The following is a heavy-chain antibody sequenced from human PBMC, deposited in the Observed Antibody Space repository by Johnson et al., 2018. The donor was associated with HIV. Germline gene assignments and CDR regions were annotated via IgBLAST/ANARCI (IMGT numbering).Heavy chain of an antibody. CDR3: ARGGSSTSLDAFDI. D-gene: IGHD2-2*01. CDR1: GFTFMDYY. Sequence: VQLVESGGGVVQPGRSLRLSCAASGFTFMDYYMSWIRQAPGKGLEWVAVISYDGSNKYYADSVKGRFTISRDNSKNTLYLQMNSLRAEDTAVYYCARGGSSTSLDAFDIWGQGTRVTVSS. V-gene: IGHV3-30-3*01. J-gene: IGHJ3*02. CDR2: ISYDGSNK.